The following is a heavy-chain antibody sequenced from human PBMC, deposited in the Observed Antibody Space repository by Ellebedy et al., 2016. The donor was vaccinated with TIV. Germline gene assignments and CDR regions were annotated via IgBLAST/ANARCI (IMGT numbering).Heavy chain of an antibody. V-gene: IGHV3-7*03. CDR3: AREWQYYSYYYGMDV. CDR2: IKQDGGEK. J-gene: IGHJ6*02. D-gene: IGHD5-24*01. Sequence: GGSLRLXCAASGFSFNNYWMSWVRQTPGKGLEWVANIKQDGGEKDYVDSVKGRFTISRDNARNSLYLLMNSLRVEDTAVYYCAREWQYYSYYYGMDVWGQGTTVTVSS. CDR1: GFSFNNYW.